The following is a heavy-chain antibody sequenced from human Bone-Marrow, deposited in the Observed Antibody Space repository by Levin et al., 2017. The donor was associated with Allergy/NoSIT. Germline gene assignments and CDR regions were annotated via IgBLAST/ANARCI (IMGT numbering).Heavy chain of an antibody. V-gene: IGHV1-8*01. CDR2: INPNSGNT. D-gene: IGHD2-15*01. CDR1: GYTFTSYN. J-gene: IGHJ5*02. Sequence: ASVKVSCKTSGYTFTSYNVYWVRQAPGQGLEYMGYINPNSGNTGYAQKFQGRVTMTRNSSITTAYMKLSGLRFEDTAIYYCAREDCYSGSCYGPDWLDPWGQGTQVTVSS. CDR3: AREDCYSGSCYGPDWLDP.